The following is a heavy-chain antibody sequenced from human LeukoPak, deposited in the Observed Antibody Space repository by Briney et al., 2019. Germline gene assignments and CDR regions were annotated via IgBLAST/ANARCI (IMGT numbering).Heavy chain of an antibody. J-gene: IGHJ4*02. CDR1: GGSISSYY. D-gene: IGHD3-22*01. CDR3: ARGGEDDSSGYSAVYYFDY. Sequence: RSSETLSLTCTVSGGSISSYYWSWIRQPPGKGLEWIGYIYYSGSTNYNPSLKSRVTISVDTSKNQFSLKLSSVTAADTAVYYCARGGEDDSSGYSAVYYFDYWGQGTLVTVSS. V-gene: IGHV4-59*12. CDR2: IYYSGST.